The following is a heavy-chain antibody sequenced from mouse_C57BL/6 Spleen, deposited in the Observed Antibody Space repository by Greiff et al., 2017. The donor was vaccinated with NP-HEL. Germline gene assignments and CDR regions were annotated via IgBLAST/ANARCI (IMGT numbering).Heavy chain of an antibody. CDR3: ARRRDGYFFFDY. Sequence: EVQGVESGPVLVKPGASVKMSCKASGYTFTDYYMNWVKQSHGKSLEWIGVINPYNGGTSYNQKFKGKATLTVDKSSSTAYMELNSLTSEDSAVYYCARRRDGYFFFDYWGQGTTLTVSS. D-gene: IGHD2-3*01. CDR2: INPYNGGT. J-gene: IGHJ2*01. V-gene: IGHV1-19*01. CDR1: GYTFTDYY.